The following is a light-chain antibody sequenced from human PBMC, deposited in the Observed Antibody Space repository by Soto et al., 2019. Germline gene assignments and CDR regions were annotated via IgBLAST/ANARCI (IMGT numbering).Light chain of an antibody. CDR3: QQVDSTPLT. Sequence: DIQMTQSPSSLSASVGDRVTITCRASQSISSSLNWYQQQPGKAPKLLIYGASSLQSGVPSRFSGSGSGTDFSLSISSLQPEDFAIYYCQQVDSTPLTFGGGTKLEIK. CDR1: QSISSS. V-gene: IGKV1-39*01. J-gene: IGKJ4*01. CDR2: GAS.